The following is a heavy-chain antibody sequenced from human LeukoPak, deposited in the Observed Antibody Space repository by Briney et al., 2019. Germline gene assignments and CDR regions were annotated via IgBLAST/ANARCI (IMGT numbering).Heavy chain of an antibody. J-gene: IGHJ4*02. CDR3: ARDLSWSRGYFDY. D-gene: IGHD6-13*01. Sequence: PSETLSLTCTVSGGSISSGSYYWSWIRQPAGRGLEWIGRIYTSGSTNYNPSLKSRVTISVDTSKNQFSLKLSSVTAADTAVYYCARDLSWSRGYFDYWGQGTLVTVSS. CDR2: IYTSGST. CDR1: GGSISSGSYY. V-gene: IGHV4-61*02.